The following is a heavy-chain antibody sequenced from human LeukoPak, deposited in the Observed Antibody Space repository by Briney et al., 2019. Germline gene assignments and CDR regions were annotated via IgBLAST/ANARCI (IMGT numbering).Heavy chain of an antibody. V-gene: IGHV3-11*01. CDR1: GFTFSDYH. Sequence: PGGSLRLSCAASGFTFSDYHMSWIRQAPGKGLEWLSYISSRGKTTHFADSVKGRFSVSRDNTNNTLYVQMNSLRAEDTAVYFCARGRDGYKYWGQGTLVTVSS. J-gene: IGHJ4*02. CDR2: ISSRGKTT. CDR3: ARGRDGYKY. D-gene: IGHD5-24*01.